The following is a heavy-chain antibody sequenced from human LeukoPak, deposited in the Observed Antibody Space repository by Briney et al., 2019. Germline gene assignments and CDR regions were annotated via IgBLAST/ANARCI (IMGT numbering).Heavy chain of an antibody. CDR3: ANPIAVAVHDAFDI. J-gene: IGHJ3*02. Sequence: PGGSLRLSCEASGFTFSGYGMHWVRQAPGKGLEWVAFIRYDGSTKTYGDSVKGRFTISRDNSKNTLYLQMNSLRAEDTAVYYCANPIAVAVHDAFDIWGQGTMVTVSS. V-gene: IGHV3-30*02. CDR2: IRYDGSTK. D-gene: IGHD6-19*01. CDR1: GFTFSGYG.